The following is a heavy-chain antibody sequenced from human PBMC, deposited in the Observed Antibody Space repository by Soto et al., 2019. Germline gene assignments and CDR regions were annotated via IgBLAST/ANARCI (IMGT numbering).Heavy chain of an antibody. D-gene: IGHD5-12*01. CDR2: IIPIFGTA. V-gene: IGHV1-69*13. CDR3: ARDRNIVATIYNYYGMGV. Sequence: GASVKVSCKASGGTFSSYAISWVRQAPGQGLEWMGGIIPIFGTANYAQKFQGRVTITADESTSTAYMELSSLRSEDTAVYYCARDRNIVATIYNYYGMGVWGQGTTVTVSS. J-gene: IGHJ6*02. CDR1: GGTFSSYA.